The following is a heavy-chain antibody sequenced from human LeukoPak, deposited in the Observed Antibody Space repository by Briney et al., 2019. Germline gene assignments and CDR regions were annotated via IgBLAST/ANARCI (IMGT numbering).Heavy chain of an antibody. CDR2: ISAYNGST. CDR1: GCTFTSYG. V-gene: IGHV1-18*01. Sequence: GASVKVSCKASGCTFTSYGISWVRQAPGQGLEWMGWISAYNGSTNYAQKLQGRVTMTTDTSTSTAYMELRSLRSDDTAVYYCARRSIGSGYYTFDYWGQGTLVTVSS. D-gene: IGHD3-22*01. J-gene: IGHJ4*02. CDR3: ARRSIGSGYYTFDY.